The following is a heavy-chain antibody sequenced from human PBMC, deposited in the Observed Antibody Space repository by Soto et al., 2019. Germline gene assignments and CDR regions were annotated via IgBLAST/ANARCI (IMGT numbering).Heavy chain of an antibody. V-gene: IGHV4-59*08. CDR2: IYYSGST. CDR1: GGSISRYY. J-gene: IGHJ3*02. D-gene: IGHD6-19*01. CDR3: ARLLAVAGTLYAFDI. Sequence: SETLSLTCTVSGGSISRYYWSWFRQPPGKGLEWIGYIYYSGSTNYNPSLKSRVTISVDTSKNQFSLKLSSVTAADTAVYYCARLLAVAGTLYAFDIWGQGTMVTVS.